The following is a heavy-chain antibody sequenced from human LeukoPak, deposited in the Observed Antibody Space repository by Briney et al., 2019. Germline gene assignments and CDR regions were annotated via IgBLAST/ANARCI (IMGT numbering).Heavy chain of an antibody. Sequence: SVRLSCAACGFTFDDYAMQWVRQAPGGGLEGLTGFSWNSSSIGDADSVKGRFTISRDNAKNSLYLQMNSLRDEVTALYYCAKDISAHIVVVTATRPGAFDIWGQGTMVTVSS. J-gene: IGHJ3*02. V-gene: IGHV3-9*01. CDR2: FSWNSSSI. CDR3: AKDISAHIVVVTATRPGAFDI. D-gene: IGHD2-21*02. CDR1: GFTFDDYA.